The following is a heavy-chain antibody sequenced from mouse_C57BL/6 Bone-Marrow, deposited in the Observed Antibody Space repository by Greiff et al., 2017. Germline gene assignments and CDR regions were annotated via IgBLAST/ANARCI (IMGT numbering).Heavy chain of an antibody. Sequence: QVQLQQSGAELARPGASVKLSCKASGYTFTSYGISWVKQRTGQGLEWIGEIYPRNGNTNYNGKFKGKATLTADKSSSTAYMQLRSLTTEASAVYSCARCERFADGGQGTMVTVSA. V-gene: IGHV1-81*01. CDR3: ARCERFAD. CDR1: GYTFTSYG. J-gene: IGHJ3*01. CDR2: IYPRNGNT.